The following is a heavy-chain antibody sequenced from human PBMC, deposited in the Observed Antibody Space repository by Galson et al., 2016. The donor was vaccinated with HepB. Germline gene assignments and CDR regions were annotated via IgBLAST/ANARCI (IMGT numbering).Heavy chain of an antibody. Sequence: SLRLSCAASGFRFSDYNMNWVRQAPGRGLEWVAYISASSGTIYYADSVKGRFTISRDNANNSLSLQMNSLRAEDTAFYYCARPYTYYFGSGSYFDVLPYGMDVWGQGTTVTVSS. CDR2: ISASSGTI. V-gene: IGHV3-48*01. J-gene: IGHJ6*02. CDR3: ARPYTYYFGSGSYFDVLPYGMDV. CDR1: GFRFSDYN. D-gene: IGHD3-10*01.